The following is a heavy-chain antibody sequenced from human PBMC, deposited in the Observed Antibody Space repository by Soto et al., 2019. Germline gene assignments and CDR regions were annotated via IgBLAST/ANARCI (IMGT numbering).Heavy chain of an antibody. V-gene: IGHV1-18*01. CDR3: ATRSRAFDY. CDR1: GYTFTNFG. CDR2: VTTDKGKT. J-gene: IGHJ4*02. Sequence: QVQLVQSGPEVKKPGASVKVSCKTSGYTFTNFGISWVRQAPGQGLEWMGWVTTDKGKTTYAQKFQGRVTMTTDTSTSTAYMELRSLRSDDTAVYYCATRSRAFDYWGQGTLVTVSS.